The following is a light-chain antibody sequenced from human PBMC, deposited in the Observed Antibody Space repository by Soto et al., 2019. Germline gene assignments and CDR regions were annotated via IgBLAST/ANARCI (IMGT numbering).Light chain of an antibody. CDR1: QRVSDY. J-gene: IGKJ3*01. Sequence: EVVLTQSPATLSLSPGERATLSCRASQRVSDYLGWFQQKPGQAPRLLIYDASNRATGVPARFSGSGSGTDFTLTISGLEPEDFAVYYCQQRSDWSFTFGPGTKVDIK. CDR3: QQRSDWSFT. CDR2: DAS. V-gene: IGKV3-11*01.